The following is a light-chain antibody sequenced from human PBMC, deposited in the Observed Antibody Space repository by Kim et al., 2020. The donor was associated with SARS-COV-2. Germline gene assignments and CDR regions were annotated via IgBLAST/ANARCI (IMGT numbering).Light chain of an antibody. CDR2: DNS. V-gene: IGLV1-44*01. CDR3: AAWDGSLNGVV. Sequence: GQRVTISCSGSTSNIGSKSVSWYQQLPGAAPKLLIYDNSQRPSGVPDRFSGSKSGTSASLAISGLQSEDEADYYCAAWDGSLNGVVFGGGTKLTVL. CDR1: TSNIGSKS. J-gene: IGLJ2*01.